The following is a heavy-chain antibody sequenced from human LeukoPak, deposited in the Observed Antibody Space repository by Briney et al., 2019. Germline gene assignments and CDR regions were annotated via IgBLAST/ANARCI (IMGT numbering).Heavy chain of an antibody. V-gene: IGHV3-48*02. J-gene: IGHJ5*01. CDR3: ARDCRLNCARQPGFDS. Sequence: SGGSLRLSCAASGFTFSSYSMNWVRQAPGKRLEWVSYISSSGSTIYYADSVKGRLTISRDNAKNSLYLQLSSLRDEDTAVYYCARDCRLNCARQPGFDSWGQGTLVTVSS. CDR2: ISSSGSTI. D-gene: IGHD1-1*01. CDR1: GFTFSSYS.